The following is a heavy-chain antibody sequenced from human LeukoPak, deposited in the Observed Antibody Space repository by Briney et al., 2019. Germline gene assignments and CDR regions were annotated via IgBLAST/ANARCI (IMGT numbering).Heavy chain of an antibody. J-gene: IGHJ4*02. CDR1: GYTFTGHF. D-gene: IGHD5-12*01. V-gene: IGHV1-2*02. Sequence: ASVKVSGKASGYTFTGHFIHWVRQAPGQGLEWMGWSNPNSGDTNYAQKFQGRVTMTRDTSISTVYMELSRVRSDDTAVYYCAREYSRYSGTYYDYWGQGTLVTVSS. CDR3: AREYSRYSGTYYDY. CDR2: SNPNSGDT.